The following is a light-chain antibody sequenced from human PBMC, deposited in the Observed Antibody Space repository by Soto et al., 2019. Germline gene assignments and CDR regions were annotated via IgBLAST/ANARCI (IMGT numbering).Light chain of an antibody. V-gene: IGKV3D-15*01. CDR3: QQYNDWPMYT. CDR2: GAS. J-gene: IGKJ2*01. CDR1: QSIASS. Sequence: EIVMTQSPATLSVSPGERATLSCRASQSIASSLAWYQQQPGQPPRFLIYGASTRASGVPDRFSGSGSGTDFTLTISNLQPEDFAVYYCQQYNDWPMYTFGQGTEVDIK.